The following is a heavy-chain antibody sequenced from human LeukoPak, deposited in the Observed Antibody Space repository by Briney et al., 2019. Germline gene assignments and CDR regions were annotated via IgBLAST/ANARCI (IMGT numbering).Heavy chain of an antibody. J-gene: IGHJ4*02. CDR2: IRSKAYGGTT. CDR3: ARGPSGYHNT. Sequence: AGGSLRLSCTASGFAFGGYAKSWVRQAPGKGLEWVGFIRSKAYGGTTEYAASVKGRFTISRDNSKNTLYLQMNSLRAEDTAVYYCARGPSGYHNTGGQGTLVTVSS. CDR1: GFAFGGYA. V-gene: IGHV3-49*04. D-gene: IGHD5-12*01.